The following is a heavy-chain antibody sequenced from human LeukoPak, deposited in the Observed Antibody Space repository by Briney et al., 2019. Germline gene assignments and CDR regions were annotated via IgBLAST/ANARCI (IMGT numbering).Heavy chain of an antibody. V-gene: IGHV4-38-2*01. D-gene: IGHD6-19*01. CDR2: IYHSGST. Sequence: PSETLSLTCAVSGYSISSRYYWGWIRQPPGEGLEWIGNIYHSGSTYYNPSLKSRLTISLDTSKNQFSLNLSSVTAADTAVYYCARAYSNAWYSYFHHWGQGTLVTVSS. CDR3: ARAYSNAWYSYFHH. J-gene: IGHJ1*01. CDR1: GYSISSRYY.